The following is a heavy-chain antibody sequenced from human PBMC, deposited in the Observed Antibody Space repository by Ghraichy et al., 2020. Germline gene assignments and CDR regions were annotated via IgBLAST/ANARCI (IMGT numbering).Heavy chain of an antibody. J-gene: IGHJ4*02. CDR2: INQDGSDK. D-gene: IGHD6-19*01. CDR3: ATSQYSSGWN. CDR1: GVTSSSYW. Sequence: LSLTCAASGVTSSSYWMSGVRQAPGKGLEWVAHINQDGSDKFYVDSVKGRFTISRDNAKNSLYLQMSSLTAGDTAVYYCATSQYSSGWNWGQGTLVTVSS. V-gene: IGHV3-7*01.